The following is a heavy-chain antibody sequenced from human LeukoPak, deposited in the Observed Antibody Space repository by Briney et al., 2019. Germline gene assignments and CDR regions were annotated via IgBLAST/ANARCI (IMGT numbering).Heavy chain of an antibody. D-gene: IGHD3-3*01. CDR1: GGTFSSYA. CDR2: IIPIFGTA. J-gene: IGHJ5*02. CDR3: ARDAIFGVVTQNWFDP. V-gene: IGHV1-69*05. Sequence: SVKVSCKASGGTFSSYAISWVRQAPGQGLEWMGGIIPIFGTANYAQKFQGRVTITTDESTSTAYMELSSLRSEDTAVYYCARDAIFGVVTQNWFDPWGQGTLVTVSS.